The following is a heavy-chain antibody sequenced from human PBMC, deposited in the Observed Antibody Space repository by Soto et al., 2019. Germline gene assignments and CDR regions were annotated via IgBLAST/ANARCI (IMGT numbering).Heavy chain of an antibody. Sequence: VQLVESGGRLVQPGRSLRLSCTASGFTFDDYALHWVRQAPGKGLEWVSGITWNSDRVDYADSVKGRFTISRDNARNSLYLQMNSLRAEDTALYFCGKGLSIAAIDYWGQGTLVTVSS. D-gene: IGHD6-13*01. CDR3: GKGLSIAAIDY. CDR2: ITWNSDRV. J-gene: IGHJ4*02. V-gene: IGHV3-9*01. CDR1: GFTFDDYA.